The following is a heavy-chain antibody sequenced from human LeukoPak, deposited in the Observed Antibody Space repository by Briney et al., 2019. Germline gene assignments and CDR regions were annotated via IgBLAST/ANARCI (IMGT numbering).Heavy chain of an antibody. V-gene: IGHV4-34*01. CDR3: ARGAYGGTPGDY. Sequence: SETLSLTCTVSGGSISSYYWSWIRQPPGKGLEWIGEINHSGSTNYNPSLKSRVTISVDTSKNQFSLKLSSVTAADTAVYYCARGAYGGTPGDYWGQETLVTVSS. CDR2: INHSGST. J-gene: IGHJ4*02. CDR1: GGSISSYY. D-gene: IGHD4-23*01.